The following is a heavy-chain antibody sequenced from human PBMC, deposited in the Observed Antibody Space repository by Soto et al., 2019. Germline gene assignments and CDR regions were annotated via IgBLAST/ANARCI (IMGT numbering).Heavy chain of an antibody. Sequence: QVQLVQSAAEVKKPGSSVKVSCKASGGTFSSYTISWVRQAPGQGLEWMGRIIPILGIANYAQKFQGRVTITADKSTSTAYMELSSLRSEDTAVYYCAIQGDIVVVPAAIFDYWGQGTLVTVSS. CDR2: IIPILGIA. V-gene: IGHV1-69*02. CDR3: AIQGDIVVVPAAIFDY. D-gene: IGHD2-2*01. CDR1: GGTFSSYT. J-gene: IGHJ4*02.